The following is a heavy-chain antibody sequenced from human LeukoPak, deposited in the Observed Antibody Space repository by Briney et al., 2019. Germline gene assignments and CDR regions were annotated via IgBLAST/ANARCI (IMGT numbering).Heavy chain of an antibody. CDR3: ASITMVRGVYYGMDV. Sequence: GGSLRLSCAASGFTFSSYGMHWVRQAPGKGLEWVAVIWYDGSSKYYADSVKGRFTISRDNSKNTLYLQMNSLRAEDTAVYYCASITMVRGVYYGMDVWGQGTTVTVSS. J-gene: IGHJ6*02. V-gene: IGHV3-33*01. D-gene: IGHD3-10*01. CDR2: IWYDGSSK. CDR1: GFTFSSYG.